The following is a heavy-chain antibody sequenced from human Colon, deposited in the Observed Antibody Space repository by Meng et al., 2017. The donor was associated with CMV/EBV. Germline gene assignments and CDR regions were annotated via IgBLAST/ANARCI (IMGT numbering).Heavy chain of an antibody. Sequence: GGSLRLSCAASGFTFDDYGMGWVRQAPGKGLEWVSGINWNGGSTGYADSVKGRFTISRDNAKNSLYLQMSSLSAEDTAVYYCVRDNARVQGNIPILVVPQGFDYWGQGTVVTVSS. CDR1: GFTFDDYG. CDR2: INWNGGST. D-gene: IGHD3-22*01. J-gene: IGHJ4*02. CDR3: VRDNARVQGNIPILVVPQGFDY. V-gene: IGHV3-20*04.